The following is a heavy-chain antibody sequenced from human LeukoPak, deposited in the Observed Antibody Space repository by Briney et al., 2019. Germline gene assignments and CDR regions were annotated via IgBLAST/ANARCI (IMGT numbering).Heavy chain of an antibody. CDR3: ARALPDVDTAMVS. CDR1: GGSISGYY. D-gene: IGHD5-18*01. Sequence: SETLSLTCTVSGGSISGYYWSWIRQPPGKGLEWIGYIYYSGNTIYNPSLKSRVTISVDTSKNQFSLDLSSVTAADTAVYYCARALPDVDTAMVSWGQGTLVTVSS. CDR2: IYYSGNT. J-gene: IGHJ5*02. V-gene: IGHV4-59*01.